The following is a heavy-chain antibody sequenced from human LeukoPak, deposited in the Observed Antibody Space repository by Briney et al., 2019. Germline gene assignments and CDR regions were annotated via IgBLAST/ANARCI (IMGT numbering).Heavy chain of an antibody. V-gene: IGHV3-23*01. CDR1: GVNFSSYV. Sequence: GGSLRLSCAASGVNFSSYVMSWVRQAPGKGLEWVSAISGSGGSTYYADSVKGRFTISRDNSKNTLYLQMNSLRAEDTAVYYCAKDPRIAGNHDAFDIWGQGTMVTVSS. CDR3: AKDPRIAGNHDAFDI. D-gene: IGHD6-13*01. CDR2: ISGSGGST. J-gene: IGHJ3*02.